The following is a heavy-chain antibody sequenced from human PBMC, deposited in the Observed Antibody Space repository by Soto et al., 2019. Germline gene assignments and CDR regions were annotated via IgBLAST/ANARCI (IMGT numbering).Heavy chain of an antibody. CDR1: GFTFSSYA. J-gene: IGHJ3*02. D-gene: IGHD3-10*01. V-gene: IGHV3-23*01. CDR3: AIYRAVTIVRDEDAFDI. Sequence: GGSLRLSCAASGFTFSSYAMSGVRQAPGRGLEWVSAISGSGGSTYYADSVKGRFTISRDNSKNTMYLQMNSLRAEDTAVYYSAIYRAVTIVRDEDAFDIWGQGTMVTVSS. CDR2: ISGSGGST.